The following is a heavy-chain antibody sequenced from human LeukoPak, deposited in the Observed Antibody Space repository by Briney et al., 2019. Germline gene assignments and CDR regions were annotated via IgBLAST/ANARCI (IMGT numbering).Heavy chain of an antibody. Sequence: ASVKVSCKASGYTFPSYEINWVRQATGQGLEWMGWMNPNSGDTAYAQKFQDRVTMTRSTSISTAYMELSSLRSEDTAVYYCARGLGSYDSSELTWPMISFWGQGTLVTVSS. CDR3: ARGLGSYDSSELTWPMISF. V-gene: IGHV1-8*01. J-gene: IGHJ4*02. CDR2: MNPNSGDT. CDR1: GYTFPSYE. D-gene: IGHD3-22*01.